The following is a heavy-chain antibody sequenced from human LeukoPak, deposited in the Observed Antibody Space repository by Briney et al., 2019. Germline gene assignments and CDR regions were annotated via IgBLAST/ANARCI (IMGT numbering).Heavy chain of an antibody. Sequence: SETLSLTCTVSGGSISSSSYYWGWIRQPPGKGLEWIGSIYYSGSTYYNPSLKSRVTISVDTSKNQFSLKLSSVTAADTAVYYCARALGYCSSASCYYFDNWGQGTLVTVSS. CDR3: ARALGYCSSASCYYFDN. CDR2: IYYSGST. CDR1: GGSISSSSYY. V-gene: IGHV4-39*01. J-gene: IGHJ4*02. D-gene: IGHD2-2*01.